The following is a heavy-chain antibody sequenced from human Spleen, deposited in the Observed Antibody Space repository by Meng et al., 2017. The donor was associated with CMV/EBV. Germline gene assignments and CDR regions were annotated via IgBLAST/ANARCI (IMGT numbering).Heavy chain of an antibody. Sequence: GGSLRLSCAASGFTFSTSAMSWVRQAPGKGLEWVSAISGTGGSTYYADSVKGRFTVSRDNSKNTLYLQMNSLRAEDTAVYYCAKDKGPTSPFYFYYWGQGTLVTVSS. CDR3: AKDKGPTSPFYFYY. V-gene: IGHV3-23*01. CDR2: ISGTGGST. J-gene: IGHJ4*02. CDR1: GFTFSTSA. D-gene: IGHD5-12*01.